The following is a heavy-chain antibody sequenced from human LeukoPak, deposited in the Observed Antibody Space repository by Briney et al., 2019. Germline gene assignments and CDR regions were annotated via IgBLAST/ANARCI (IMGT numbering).Heavy chain of an antibody. CDR1: GYTFTSYG. D-gene: IGHD3-16*02. J-gene: IGHJ6*02. CDR2: INTYNGNT. Sequence: ASMKVSCKASGYTFTSYGITWVRQAPGQGLEWMGWINTYNGNTNYVQKLQGRVTMTTDTSTSTAYMELRSLRSDDTAVYYCARDLVPREGVITFGEVIAYGMDVWGQGTTVTVSS. V-gene: IGHV1-18*01. CDR3: ARDLVPREGVITFGEVIAYGMDV.